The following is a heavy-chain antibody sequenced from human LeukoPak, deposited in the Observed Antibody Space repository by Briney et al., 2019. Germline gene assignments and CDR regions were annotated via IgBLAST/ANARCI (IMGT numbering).Heavy chain of an antibody. D-gene: IGHD3-3*01. CDR1: GGSFSGYY. V-gene: IGHV4-34*01. CDR3: ARRNIVLRFLEWLLLNWFDP. Sequence: PSETLSLTCAVYGGSFSGYYWSWIRQPPGKGLEWIGEINHSGSTNYNPSLKSRVTISVDTSKNQFSLKLSSVTAADTAVYYCARRNIVLRFLEWLLLNWFDPWGQGTLVTVSS. J-gene: IGHJ5*02. CDR2: INHSGST.